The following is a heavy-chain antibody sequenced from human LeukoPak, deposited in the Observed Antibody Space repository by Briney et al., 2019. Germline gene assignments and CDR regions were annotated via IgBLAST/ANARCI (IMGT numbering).Heavy chain of an antibody. CDR1: GGSISSYY. V-gene: IGHV4-59*12. CDR3: ARVPPCAYDYSNYYYYYGMDV. J-gene: IGHJ6*02. CDR2: IYYSGST. Sequence: SETLSLTCTVSGGSISSYYWSWIRQPPGKGLEWIGYIYYSGSTNYNPSLKSRVTISVDTSKNQFSLKLSSVTAADTAVYYCARVPPCAYDYSNYYYYYGMDVWGQGTTVTVSS. D-gene: IGHD4-11*01.